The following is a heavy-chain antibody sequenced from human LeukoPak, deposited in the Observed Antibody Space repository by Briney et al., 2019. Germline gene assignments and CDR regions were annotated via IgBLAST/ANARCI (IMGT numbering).Heavy chain of an antibody. Sequence: PGRSLRLSCAASGFTFSSYGMHWVRQAPGKGLEWVAVISYDGSNKYYADSVKGRFTISRDNSKNTLYLQMNSLRAEDTAVYYCAVAVEMDAWGQGTTVTVSS. CDR3: AVAVEMDA. CDR1: GFTFSSYG. V-gene: IGHV3-30*03. J-gene: IGHJ6*02. CDR2: ISYDGSNK. D-gene: IGHD6-19*01.